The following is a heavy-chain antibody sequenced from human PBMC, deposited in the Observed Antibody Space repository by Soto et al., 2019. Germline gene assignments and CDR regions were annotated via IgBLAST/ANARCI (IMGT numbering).Heavy chain of an antibody. J-gene: IGHJ4*02. CDR2: IYYSGST. Sequence: QLQLQESGPGLVKPSETLSLTCTVSGGSISSSSYYWGWIRQPPGKGLEWIGSIYYSGSTYYNPSLQCRVTISVDTAKNQFSLKLSSVTAADTAVYYCARVRGMTMVVVVITPHFDYWGQGTLVTVSS. V-gene: IGHV4-39*01. CDR3: ARVRGMTMVVVVITPHFDY. CDR1: GGSISSSSYY. D-gene: IGHD3-22*01.